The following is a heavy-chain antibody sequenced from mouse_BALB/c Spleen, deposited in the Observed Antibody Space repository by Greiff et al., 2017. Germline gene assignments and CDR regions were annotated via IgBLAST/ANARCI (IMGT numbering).Heavy chain of an antibody. CDR1: GYSITSDYA. J-gene: IGHJ4*01. CDR3: AWGYYAMDY. Sequence: EVMLVESGPGLVKPSQSLSLTCTVTGYSITSDYAWNWIRQFPGNKLEWMGYISYSGSTSYNPSLKSRISITRDTSKNQFFLQLNSVTTEDTATYYCAWGYYAMDYWGQGTSVTVSS. CDR2: ISYSGST. V-gene: IGHV3-2*02.